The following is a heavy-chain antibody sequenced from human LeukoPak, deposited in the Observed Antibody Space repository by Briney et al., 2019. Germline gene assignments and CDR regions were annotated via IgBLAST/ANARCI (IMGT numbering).Heavy chain of an antibody. Sequence: PSETLSLTCTVSGGSISSYYWSWIRQPPGKGLEWIGYIYYSGSTNYNPSLKSRDTISVDTSKNQFSLKLSSVTAADTAVYYCARGFGSYYYYFDYWGQGTLVTVSS. CDR3: ARGFGSYYYYFDY. CDR1: GGSISSYY. J-gene: IGHJ4*02. D-gene: IGHD1-26*01. CDR2: IYYSGST. V-gene: IGHV4-59*01.